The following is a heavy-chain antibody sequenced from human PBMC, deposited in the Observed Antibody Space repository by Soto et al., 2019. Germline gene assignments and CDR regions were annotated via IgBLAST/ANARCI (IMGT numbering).Heavy chain of an antibody. CDR3: ARDFPYYYDSSGYLHFDY. V-gene: IGHV1-18*04. CDR1: GYTFTSYG. J-gene: IGHJ4*02. D-gene: IGHD3-22*01. CDR2: ISAYNGNT. Sequence: QVQLVQSGAEVKKPGASVKVSCKASGYTFTSYGISWVRQAPGQGLEWMGWISAYNGNTNYAQNLQGRVPMTTDTSTSTAYMELRSLRSDDTAVYYCARDFPYYYDSSGYLHFDYWGQGTLVTVSS.